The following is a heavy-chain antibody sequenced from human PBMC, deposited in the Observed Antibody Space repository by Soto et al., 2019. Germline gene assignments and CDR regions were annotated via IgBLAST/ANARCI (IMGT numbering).Heavy chain of an antibody. J-gene: IGHJ6*02. Sequence: EVQLVESGGGLVQPGGSLRLSCAASGFTFSSYWMSWVRQAPGKGLEWVANIKQDGSEKYYVDSVKGRFTISRDNAKKSLYLQMNSLRAEDTAVYYCAREHLGYYYYGMDVWGQGTTVTVSS. V-gene: IGHV3-7*03. CDR3: AREHLGYYYYGMDV. D-gene: IGHD7-27*01. CDR1: GFTFSSYW. CDR2: IKQDGSEK.